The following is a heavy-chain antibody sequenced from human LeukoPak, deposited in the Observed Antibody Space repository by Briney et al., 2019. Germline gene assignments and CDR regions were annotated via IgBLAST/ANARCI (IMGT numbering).Heavy chain of an antibody. V-gene: IGHV3-21*04. D-gene: IGHD2-15*01. Sequence: GGSLRLSCAASGFTFSSYSMNWVRQAPGKGLEWVSSISSSSSYIYYADSVKGRFTISRDNAKNSLYLQMNSLRAEDTAVYYCAKSGDYCSGGSCYPRYFDYWGQGTLVTVSS. CDR3: AKSGDYCSGGSCYPRYFDY. CDR2: ISSSSSYI. J-gene: IGHJ4*02. CDR1: GFTFSSYS.